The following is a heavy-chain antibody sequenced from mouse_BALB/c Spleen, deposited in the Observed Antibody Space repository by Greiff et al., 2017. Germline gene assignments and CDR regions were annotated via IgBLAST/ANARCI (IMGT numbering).Heavy chain of an antibody. Sequence: QVQLKQSGPGLVQPSQSLSITCTVSGFSLTSYGVHWVRQSPGKGLEWLGVIWSGGSTDYNAAFISRLSISKDNSKSQVFFKMNSLQANDTAIYYCARSHRYDVRSFAYWGQGTLVTVSA. V-gene: IGHV2-2*02. CDR3: ARSHRYDVRSFAY. CDR2: IWSGGST. D-gene: IGHD2-14*01. CDR1: GFSLTSYG. J-gene: IGHJ3*01.